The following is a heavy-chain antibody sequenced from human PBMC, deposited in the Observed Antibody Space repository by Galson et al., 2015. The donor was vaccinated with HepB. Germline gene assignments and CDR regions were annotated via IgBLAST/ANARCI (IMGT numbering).Heavy chain of an antibody. V-gene: IGHV3-33*01. D-gene: IGHD2-15*01. CDR1: GFTFSRHG. J-gene: IGHJ4*02. CDR2: ILYDGSNQ. CDR3: AREDPTVAVAVLDY. Sequence: SLRLSCAASGFTFSRHGMHWVRQAPGKGLEWVALILYDGSNQYYGDSVKGRFTISRDNAKNTLYLQMNSLRVEDTAVYYCAREDPTVAVAVLDYWGQGTLVAVSS.